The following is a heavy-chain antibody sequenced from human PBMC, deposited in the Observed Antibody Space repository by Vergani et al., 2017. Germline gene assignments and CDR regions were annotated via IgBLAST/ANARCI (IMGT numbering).Heavy chain of an antibody. CDR3: ARDRDSLVDY. J-gene: IGHJ4*02. Sequence: QVQLVESGGGVVQPGRSLRLSCAASGFTFSRYAMHWVRQAPGKGLEWVAVISYDGSNKYSADSVKGRFTISRENSKNTLYLQMNSLRAEDTAVYYCARDRDSLVDYWGQVTLVTVSS. D-gene: IGHD5-18*01. V-gene: IGHV3-30-3*01. CDR1: GFTFSRYA. CDR2: ISYDGSNK.